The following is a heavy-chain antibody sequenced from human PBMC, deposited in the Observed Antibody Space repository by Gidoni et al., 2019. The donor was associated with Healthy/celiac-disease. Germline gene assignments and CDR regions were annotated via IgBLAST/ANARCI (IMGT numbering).Heavy chain of an antibody. CDR2: SYHSGSN. Sequence: QVQLQESGPGLVKPSGTLSLTCAVSGGSISRSNWWSWVRQHPGKGLEWIWESYHSGSNNYNPSLKSRVTISVDKSKNQFSLKLSSVTAADTAVYYCARRSSGWYRAQRFDYWGQGTLVTVSS. D-gene: IGHD6-19*01. V-gene: IGHV4-4*02. CDR1: GGSISRSNW. CDR3: ARRSSGWYRAQRFDY. J-gene: IGHJ4*02.